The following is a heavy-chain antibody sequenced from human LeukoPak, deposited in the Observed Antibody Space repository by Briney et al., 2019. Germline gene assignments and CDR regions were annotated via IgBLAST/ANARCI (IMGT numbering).Heavy chain of an antibody. CDR3: ARWRIAALAFDY. Sequence: PSETLSLTCTVSGGSISSCTYSWGWIRQPPGKGLEWIGSFSCSGSTYYNPSLKSRVTISVDTSKSQFSLYMDSVTAADTAIYYCARWRIAALAFDYWGQGTLVTVSS. CDR1: GGSISSCTYS. D-gene: IGHD6-6*01. CDR2: FSCSGST. V-gene: IGHV4-39*07. J-gene: IGHJ4*02.